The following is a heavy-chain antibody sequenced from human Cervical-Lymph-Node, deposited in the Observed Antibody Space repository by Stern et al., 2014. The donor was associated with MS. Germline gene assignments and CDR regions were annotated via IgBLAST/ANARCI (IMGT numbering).Heavy chain of an antibody. CDR2: IWYDGSNK. CDR1: GFTFSSYG. J-gene: IGHJ4*02. D-gene: IGHD2-15*01. CDR3: ARDRHDLGYCSGGSCYLPDY. Sequence: VQLLESGGGVVQPGRSLRLSCAASGFTFSSYGMHWVRQAPGQGLEWVAGIWYDGSNKYYADSVKGRFTISRDNSKNTLYLQMNSLRAEDTAVYYCARDRHDLGYCSGGSCYLPDYWGQGTLVTVSS. V-gene: IGHV3-33*01.